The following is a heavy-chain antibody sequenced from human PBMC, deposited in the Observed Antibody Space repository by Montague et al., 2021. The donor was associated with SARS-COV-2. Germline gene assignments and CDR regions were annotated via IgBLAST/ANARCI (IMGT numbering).Heavy chain of an antibody. J-gene: IGHJ4*02. CDR2: GNN. D-gene: IGHD5-12*01. Sequence: GNNNYNPSLQSRVTISVYTSKNQFSLKLISVTAADTAVYYCARYCIVASRAHFAVDYWGQGTLVTVYS. V-gene: IGHV4-34*09. CDR3: ARYCIVASRAHFAVDY.